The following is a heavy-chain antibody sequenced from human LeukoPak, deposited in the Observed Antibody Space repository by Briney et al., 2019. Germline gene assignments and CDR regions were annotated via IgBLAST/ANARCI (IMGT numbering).Heavy chain of an antibody. J-gene: IGHJ6*02. V-gene: IGHV4-59*01. Sequence: SETLSLTCSVSGASISAYYWSWIRQPPGRGLEWIGYIHYSGTINYNPSLMSRVTISVDSSKNQFSLRLSSVTAADTAVYFCARGHKGLEVWGQGVTVTVSS. CDR3: ARGHKGLEV. CDR1: GASISAYY. CDR2: IHYSGTI.